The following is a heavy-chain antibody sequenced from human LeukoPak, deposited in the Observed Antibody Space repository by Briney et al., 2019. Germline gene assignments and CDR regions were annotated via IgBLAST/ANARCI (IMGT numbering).Heavy chain of an antibody. Sequence: PSETLSLTCTVSGGSISSSSYYWGWIRQPPGKGLEWLGSIYYSGSTYYNPSLKSRVTISVDTSMNQFSLKLSSVTAADTAVYYCARHDYDILTGYRLDYWGQGTLVTVSS. D-gene: IGHD3-9*01. CDR1: GGSISSSSYY. CDR3: ARHDYDILTGYRLDY. J-gene: IGHJ4*02. V-gene: IGHV4-39*01. CDR2: IYYSGST.